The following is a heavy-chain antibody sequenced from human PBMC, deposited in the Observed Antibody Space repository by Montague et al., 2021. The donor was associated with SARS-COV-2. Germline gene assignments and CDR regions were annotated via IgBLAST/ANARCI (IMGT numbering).Heavy chain of an antibody. D-gene: IGHD3-3*01. CDR2: ISYDGSNK. CDR3: ACNTIFGVVISYYYYYYMDV. CDR1: GFTFSSYA. J-gene: IGHJ6*03. V-gene: IGHV3-30*04. Sequence: SLRLSCAASGFTFSSYAMHWVRQAPGRGLEWVAVISYDGSNKYYADSVKGRFTISRDNSKNTLYLQMNSLRAEDTAVYYCACNTIFGVVISYYYYYYMDVWGKGTTVTVSS.